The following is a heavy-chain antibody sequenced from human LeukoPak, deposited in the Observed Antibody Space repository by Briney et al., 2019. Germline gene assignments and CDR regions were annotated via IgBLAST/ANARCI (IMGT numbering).Heavy chain of an antibody. CDR2: INPSGGST. CDR3: ARARDVDTAMVTGFDY. Sequence: ASVKVSCKASGYTFTSYYMHWVRQAPGQGLEWMGIINPSGGSTSYAQKFQGRVTMTGDTSTSTVYMELSSLRSEDTAVYYCARARDVDTAMVTGFDYWGQGTLVTVSS. D-gene: IGHD5-18*01. V-gene: IGHV1-46*01. CDR1: GYTFTSYY. J-gene: IGHJ4*02.